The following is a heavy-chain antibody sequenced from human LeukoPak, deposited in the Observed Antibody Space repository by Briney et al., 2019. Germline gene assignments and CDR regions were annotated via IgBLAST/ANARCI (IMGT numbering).Heavy chain of an antibody. Sequence: PSETLSLTCAVYGGSFSGYYWSWIRQPPGKGPEWIGEINHSGSTNYNPSLKSRVTISVDTSKNQFSLKLSSVTAADTAVYYCARGLPMIVVRWGAIDYWGQGTLVTVSS. V-gene: IGHV4-34*01. CDR3: ARGLPMIVVRWGAIDY. CDR2: INHSGST. J-gene: IGHJ4*02. CDR1: GGSFSGYY. D-gene: IGHD3-22*01.